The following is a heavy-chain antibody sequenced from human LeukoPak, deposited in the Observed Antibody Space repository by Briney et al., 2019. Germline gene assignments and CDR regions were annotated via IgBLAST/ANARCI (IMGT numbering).Heavy chain of an antibody. CDR3: ARDVGPVLEWSFDY. J-gene: IGHJ4*02. V-gene: IGHV3-21*01. CDR1: GFTFSSYS. Sequence: GGSLRLSCAASGFTFSSYSMNWVRQAPGKGLEWVSSISSSSSYIYYADSVKGRFTISRDNAKNSLCLQMNSLRAEDTAVYYCARDVGPVLEWSFDYWGQGTLVTVSS. D-gene: IGHD3-3*01. CDR2: ISSSSSYI.